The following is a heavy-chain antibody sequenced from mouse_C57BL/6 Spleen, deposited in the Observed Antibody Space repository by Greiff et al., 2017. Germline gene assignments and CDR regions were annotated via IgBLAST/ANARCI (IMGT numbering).Heavy chain of an antibody. CDR1: GFSLTSYG. Sequence: VKLVESGPGLVAPSQSLSITCTVSGFSLTSYGVDWVRQSPGKGLEWLGVIWGVGSTNYNSALKSRLSISKDNSKSQVFLKMNSLQTDDTAMYYCATSYYGSSRFAYWGQGTLVTVSA. D-gene: IGHD1-1*01. V-gene: IGHV2-6*01. CDR3: ATSYYGSSRFAY. J-gene: IGHJ3*01. CDR2: IWGVGST.